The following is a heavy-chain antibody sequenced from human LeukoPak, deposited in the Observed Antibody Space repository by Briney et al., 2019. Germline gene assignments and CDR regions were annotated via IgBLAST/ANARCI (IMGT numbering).Heavy chain of an antibody. CDR3: ARRGPDIWGYYYYYYGMDV. V-gene: IGHV7-4-1*02. Sequence: GASVKVSCKASGYTFTSYAMNWVRQAPGQGLEWMGWINTNTGNPTYAQGFTGRFVFSLDTSVSTAYLQISSLKAEDTAVYYCARRGPDIWGYYYYYYGMDVWGQGTTVTVSS. CDR2: INTNTGNP. CDR1: GYTFTSYA. J-gene: IGHJ6*02. D-gene: IGHD3/OR15-3a*01.